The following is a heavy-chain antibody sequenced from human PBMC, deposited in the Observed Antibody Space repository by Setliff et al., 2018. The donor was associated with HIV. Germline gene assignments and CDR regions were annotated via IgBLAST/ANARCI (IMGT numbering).Heavy chain of an antibody. CDR1: GGSISGSY. V-gene: IGHV4-59*12. Sequence: SETLSLTCSVSGGSISGSYWSWIRQSPERRLEWIGYVYYTGSTHYNPSLKSRVSISVDTSENRFSLRLSSMTAADTAVYYCARSSAERSAVRGLAIAFDIWGPGTKVTVSS. CDR3: ARSSAERSAVRGLAIAFDI. D-gene: IGHD3-10*01. J-gene: IGHJ3*02. CDR2: VYYTGST.